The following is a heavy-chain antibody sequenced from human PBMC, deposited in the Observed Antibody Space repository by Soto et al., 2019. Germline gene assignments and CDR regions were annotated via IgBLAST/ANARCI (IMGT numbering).Heavy chain of an antibody. V-gene: IGHV1-69*13. Sequence: SVKVSSKASGYSFTSCARRSGHQAPGQGLEWMGGIIPIFGNANYAQKFQGRVTITADASTSTAYMELSSLRSEDTAVYYCPRDPKPGSNDAPFDYWGQGTLVTVSS. CDR1: GYSFTSCA. J-gene: IGHJ4*02. D-gene: IGHD1-1*01. CDR2: IIPIFGNA. CDR3: PRDPKPGSNDAPFDY.